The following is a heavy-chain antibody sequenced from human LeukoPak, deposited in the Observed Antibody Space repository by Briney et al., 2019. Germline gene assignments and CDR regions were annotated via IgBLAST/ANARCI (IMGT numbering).Heavy chain of an antibody. D-gene: IGHD6-13*01. CDR3: ARGQQLVRSARFDY. CDR2: IHTDGTI. Sequence: SETPSLTCTVSGGSISGDYYWSWIRQTAGKGLEWIGRIHTDGTIDYIPSLRSRVTVSLDTSKNQFSLRLTSVNAADTAVYYCARGQQLVRSARFDYWGQGTLVTVSS. V-gene: IGHV4-4*07. J-gene: IGHJ4*02. CDR1: GGSISGDYY.